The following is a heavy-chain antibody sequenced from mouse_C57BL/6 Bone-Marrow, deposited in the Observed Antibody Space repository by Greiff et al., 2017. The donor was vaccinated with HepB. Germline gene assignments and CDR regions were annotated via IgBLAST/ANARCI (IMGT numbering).Heavy chain of an antibody. V-gene: IGHV1-81*01. CDR1: GYTFTSYG. CDR2: IYPRSGNT. CDR3: ARLGQAY. J-gene: IGHJ3*01. Sequence: QVQLQQSGAELARPGASVKLSCKASGYTFTSYGISWVKQRTGQGLEWIGEIYPRSGNTYYNEKFKGKATLTADKSSSTAYMELRSLTSEDAAVYFCARLGQAYWGQGTLVTVSA. D-gene: IGHD4-1*01.